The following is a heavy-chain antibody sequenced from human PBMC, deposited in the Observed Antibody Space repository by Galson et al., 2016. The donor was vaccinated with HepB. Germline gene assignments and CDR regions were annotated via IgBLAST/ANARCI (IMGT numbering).Heavy chain of an antibody. CDR2: IYYSGSP. CDR1: GGSISSGGYY. D-gene: IGHD3-3*01. CDR3: ARGSSGTVFGVVTYSYYYMDV. Sequence: TLSLTCTVSGGSISSGGYYCNWIRQHPGKGLEWIGYIYYSGSPFYNPSLKSRVSISLDTSKNQFSLRLNSVTAADTAVYYCARGSSGTVFGVVTYSYYYMDVWGKGTTVTVSS. J-gene: IGHJ6*03. V-gene: IGHV4-31*03.